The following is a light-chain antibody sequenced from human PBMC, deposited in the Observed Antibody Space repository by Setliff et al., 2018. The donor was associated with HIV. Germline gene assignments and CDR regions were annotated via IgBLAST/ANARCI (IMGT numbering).Light chain of an antibody. CDR3: CSYTSSLAYV. V-gene: IGLV2-14*03. CDR1: STDVGSYNF. Sequence: QSALAQPASVSGSPGQSITISCSGSSTDVGSYNFVSWYQQHPGKAPQVIIYDVSRRPSGVSSRFSGSKSSNTASLTISGLQAEDQADYYCCSYTSSLAYVFGTGTKVTVL. J-gene: IGLJ1*01. CDR2: DVS.